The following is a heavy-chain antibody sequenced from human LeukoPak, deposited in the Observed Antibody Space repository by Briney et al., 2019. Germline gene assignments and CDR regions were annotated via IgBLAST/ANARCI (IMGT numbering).Heavy chain of an antibody. CDR2: VYHTRST. J-gene: IGHJ3*02. CDR3: ARLGLHSTTADAFDI. V-gene: IGHV4-59*01. Sequence: SETLSLTCTVSGGSISSYYWTWIRQPPGKGLEWIGFVYHTRSTDYNPSLKSRVTISFDTSKNQFSLKLSSVTAADTAMYYCARLGLHSTTADAFDIWGPGTMVTVSS. D-gene: IGHD6-13*01. CDR1: GGSISSYY.